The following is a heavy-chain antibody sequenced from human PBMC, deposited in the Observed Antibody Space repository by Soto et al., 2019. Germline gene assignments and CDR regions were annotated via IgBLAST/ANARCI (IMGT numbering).Heavy chain of an antibody. J-gene: IGHJ6*02. D-gene: IGHD3-22*01. CDR1: GGTFSSYT. Sequence: SVKVSCKASGGTFSSYTISWVRQAPGQGLEWMGRIIPILGIANYAQKFQGRVTITADKSTSTAYMELSSLRSEDTAVYYCAREDSSGYDYYYYGMDVWGQGTTVTSP. CDR3: AREDSSGYDYYYYGMDV. CDR2: IIPILGIA. V-gene: IGHV1-69*04.